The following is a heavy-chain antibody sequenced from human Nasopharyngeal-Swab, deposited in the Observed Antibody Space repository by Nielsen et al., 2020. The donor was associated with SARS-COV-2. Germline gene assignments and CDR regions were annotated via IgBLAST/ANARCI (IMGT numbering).Heavy chain of an antibody. CDR3: AKDRRIKYDFWSGSRSDSFDI. J-gene: IGHJ3*02. V-gene: IGHV3-23*01. Sequence: GGSLRLSCAASGFTSSSYAMSWVRQAPGKGLGWVSAISGSGGSTYYADSVKGRFTISRDNSKNTLYLQMNSLRAEDTAVYYCAKDRRIKYDFWSGSRSDSFDIWGQGTMVTISS. CDR2: ISGSGGST. CDR1: GFTSSSYA. D-gene: IGHD3-3*01.